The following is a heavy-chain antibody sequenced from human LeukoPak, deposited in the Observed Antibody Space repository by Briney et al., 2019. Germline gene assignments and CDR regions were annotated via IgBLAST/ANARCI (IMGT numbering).Heavy chain of an antibody. D-gene: IGHD5-18*01. J-gene: IGHJ4*02. CDR1: GFTFSSYG. V-gene: IGHV3-30*03. CDR2: ISYDGGNK. Sequence: GGSLRLSCAASGFTFSSYGMHWVRQAPGKGLEWVAVISYDGGNKYYADSVKGRFTISRDNSKNTLYLQMNSLRAEDTAVYYCARPSSGYSYGYDFDYWGQGTLVTVSS. CDR3: ARPSSGYSYGYDFDY.